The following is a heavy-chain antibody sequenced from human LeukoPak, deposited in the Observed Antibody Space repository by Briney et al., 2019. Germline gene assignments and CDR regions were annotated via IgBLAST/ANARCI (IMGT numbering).Heavy chain of an antibody. Sequence: ASVKVSCKASGYTFTSYGFSWVRQAPGQGLEWMGWISAYNGNTNYAQKLQGRVTMTTDTSTSTAYMELRSLRSDDTAVYYCARRGSGWHLDAFDIWGQGTMVTVSS. CDR3: ARRGSGWHLDAFDI. D-gene: IGHD6-19*01. V-gene: IGHV1-18*01. CDR1: GYTFTSYG. CDR2: ISAYNGNT. J-gene: IGHJ3*02.